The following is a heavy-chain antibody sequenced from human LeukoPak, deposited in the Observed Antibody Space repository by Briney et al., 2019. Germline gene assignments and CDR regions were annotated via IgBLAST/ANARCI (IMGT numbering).Heavy chain of an antibody. CDR1: AGSISSSDYY. CDR3: SRFIHSYYSDTRGYYPYHFMDV. J-gene: IGHJ6*03. D-gene: IGHD3-22*01. Sequence: SETLSLTCTISAGSISSSDYYWGWIRQSPGKGLEWIGRISYSGNTYYNPSLKSRATISVDTSKNHFSLRLSSVTAADTAVYYCSRFIHSYYSDTRGYYPYHFMDVWGEGTTGDGSS. CDR2: ISYSGNT. V-gene: IGHV4-39*02.